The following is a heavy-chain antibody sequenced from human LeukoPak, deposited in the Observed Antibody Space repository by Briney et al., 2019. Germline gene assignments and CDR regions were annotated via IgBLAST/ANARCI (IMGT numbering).Heavy chain of an antibody. Sequence: SETLSLTCTVSGGSISSYYWSWIRQPPGKGLEWIGYIYYSGSTNYNPSLKSRVTISVDTSKNPSSMKLSSMPAADTAVYYCARGPGITIFGVVRRKGAFDIWGQGTMVTVSS. CDR2: IYYSGST. CDR3: ARGPGITIFGVVRRKGAFDI. CDR1: GGSISSYY. J-gene: IGHJ3*02. V-gene: IGHV4-59*01. D-gene: IGHD3-3*01.